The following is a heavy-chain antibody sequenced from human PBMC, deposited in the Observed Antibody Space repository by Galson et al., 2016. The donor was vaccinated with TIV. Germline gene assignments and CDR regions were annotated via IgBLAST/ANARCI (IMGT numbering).Heavy chain of an antibody. J-gene: IGHJ4*02. D-gene: IGHD2-21*02. Sequence: SVKVSRKASGGTFSSNIINWIRQAPGQGLEWMGGIIPHVGIANYAQRLKGRVTITADKSTNTAYMELSSLRSEDTAMYYCATFAACGGDCYYFDYWGQGTLVTVSS. CDR1: GGTFSSNI. CDR3: ATFAACGGDCYYFDY. V-gene: IGHV1-69*10. CDR2: IIPHVGIA.